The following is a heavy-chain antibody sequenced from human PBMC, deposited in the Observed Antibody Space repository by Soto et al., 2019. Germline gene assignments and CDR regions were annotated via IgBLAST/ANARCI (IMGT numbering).Heavy chain of an antibody. CDR3: AKDGAPRYCSRSSCRPAGAY. CDR2: ISYDGSHK. J-gene: IGHJ4*02. V-gene: IGHV3-30*18. Sequence: ESVGGVVQPGRSLRLSCAGSGFTFSNYGLHWVRQAPGKGLEWVAVISYDGSHKYYADSVKGRFTISRDNSNNMLYLQMDSLRAEDTAVYYCAKDGAPRYCSRSSCRPAGAYWGQGTLVTVSS. D-gene: IGHD2-15*01. CDR1: GFTFSNYG.